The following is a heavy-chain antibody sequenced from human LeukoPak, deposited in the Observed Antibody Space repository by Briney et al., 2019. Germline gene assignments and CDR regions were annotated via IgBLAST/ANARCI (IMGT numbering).Heavy chain of an antibody. CDR2: ISSSGSTI. J-gene: IGHJ6*03. CDR3: ARSEGRIAAAGTLYMDV. Sequence: GGSLTLSCAASGFTFSSYEMNWVRQAPGKGLEWVSYISSSGSTIYYADSVKGRFTISRDNAKNSLDLQMNSLRAEDTAVYYCARSEGRIAAAGTLYMDVWGKGTTVTVSS. V-gene: IGHV3-48*03. CDR1: GFTFSSYE. D-gene: IGHD6-13*01.